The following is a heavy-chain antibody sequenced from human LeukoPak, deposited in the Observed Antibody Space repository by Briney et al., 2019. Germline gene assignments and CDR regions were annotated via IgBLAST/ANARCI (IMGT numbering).Heavy chain of an antibody. J-gene: IGHJ4*02. V-gene: IGHV3-30*02. CDR3: ANRMGPIATTGARPLDY. Sequence: GGSLRLSCAASGFTFSAYGMYWVRQAPGKGLEWVAFIRYDGSNKYYADSLKGRFTISRDNSKNTLYLQMNSLTAEDTAVYYCANRMGPIATTGARPLDYWAQGTLVTVSS. CDR1: GFTFSAYG. D-gene: IGHD4-17*01. CDR2: IRYDGSNK.